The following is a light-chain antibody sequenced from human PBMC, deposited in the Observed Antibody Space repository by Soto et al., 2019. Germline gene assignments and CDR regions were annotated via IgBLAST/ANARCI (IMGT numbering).Light chain of an antibody. Sequence: EVVLTQSPATQSLSPGERATLSCRASQSVNTYLAWYQQKPGQPPRLLIHDASNRATGIPARFSGSGSGTDFTLTISSLEPEDFAIYYCQQRMIWPPITFGQGTRLEIK. CDR1: QSVNTY. V-gene: IGKV3-11*01. CDR2: DAS. CDR3: QQRMIWPPIT. J-gene: IGKJ5*01.